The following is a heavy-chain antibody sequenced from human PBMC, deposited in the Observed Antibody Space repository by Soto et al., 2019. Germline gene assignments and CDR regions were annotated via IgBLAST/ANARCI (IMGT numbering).Heavy chain of an antibody. Sequence: EVQLLESGGGLVQPGGSLRLSCAASGFTFSNYAMSWVRQAPGKGLEWVSTISDSGGITYYADSMKGRFTNSRDNSKNTLYVQMNSLRAEDTAGYYCAKSSSDRSPVLDPWGQGTLVTVSS. D-gene: IGHD6-19*01. CDR1: GFTFSNYA. J-gene: IGHJ5*02. V-gene: IGHV3-23*01. CDR2: ISDSGGIT. CDR3: AKSSSDRSPVLDP.